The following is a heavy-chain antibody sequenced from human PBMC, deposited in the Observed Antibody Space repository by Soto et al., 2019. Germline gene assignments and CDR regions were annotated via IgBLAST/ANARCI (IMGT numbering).Heavy chain of an antibody. J-gene: IGHJ4*02. CDR3: AKDRTPPLSLSPSSQAIKNLLVGQCFDS. CDR1: GFAFHTHA. CDR2: ISASGVTT. D-gene: IGHD2-8*02. V-gene: IGHV3-23*01. Sequence: EVQLLESGGGLVQPGGSLRLSCAASGFAFHTHALSWVRQAPGKGLEWVSGISASGVTTYYADSVKGRFTISRDNSKNTVTLQMNSLRAEATAFYYCAKDRTPPLSLSPSSQAIKNLLVGQCFDSWGQGTLVTVSS.